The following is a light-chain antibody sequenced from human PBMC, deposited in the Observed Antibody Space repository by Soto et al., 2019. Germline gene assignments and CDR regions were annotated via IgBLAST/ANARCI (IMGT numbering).Light chain of an antibody. CDR3: AAWDDSLSGPV. V-gene: IGLV1-47*01. J-gene: IGLJ2*01. CDR2: RNN. CDR1: SSNIGINY. Sequence: QSVLTQPPSASGTPGQRVTISCSGSSSNIGINYVCWYHQLPGRAPKLLIYRNNQRPSGVPDRFSGSKSDTSASLAISGLRSEDEADYYCAAWDDSLSGPVFGGGTKLTVL.